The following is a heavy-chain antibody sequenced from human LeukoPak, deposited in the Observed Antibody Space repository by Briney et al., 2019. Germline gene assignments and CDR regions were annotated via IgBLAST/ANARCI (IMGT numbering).Heavy chain of an antibody. CDR2: IIPISGTT. J-gene: IGHJ5*02. CDR3: ARKLRLGGNWFDP. D-gene: IGHD1-26*01. Sequence: SXKVSCKTSGGTFTSYAITWVRQAPGQGLEWMGKIIPISGTTNYAQKFQGRVTFTADESTSTAYMELSSLRSEDTALYYCARKLRLGGNWFDPWGQGTLVTVSS. V-gene: IGHV1-69*13. CDR1: GGTFTSYA.